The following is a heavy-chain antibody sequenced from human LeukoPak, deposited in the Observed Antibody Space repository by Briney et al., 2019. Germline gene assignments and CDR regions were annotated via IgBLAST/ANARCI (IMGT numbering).Heavy chain of an antibody. CDR3: ARDLGYCTNGVCHTRFAY. Sequence: GGSLRLSCAASGFTFDDYAMHWVRQTPGKGLEWVASIKEDGSERQYVDSVKGRFSISRDNTKGSLFLQLNSLRAEDTAVYYCARDLGYCTNGVCHTRFAYWGQGTLVAVSS. V-gene: IGHV3-7*03. D-gene: IGHD2-8*01. J-gene: IGHJ4*02. CDR2: IKEDGSER. CDR1: GFTFDDYA.